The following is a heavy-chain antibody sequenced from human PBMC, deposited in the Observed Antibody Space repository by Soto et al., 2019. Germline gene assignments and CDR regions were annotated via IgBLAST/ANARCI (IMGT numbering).Heavy chain of an antibody. CDR1: GFTFSSYW. J-gene: IGHJ6*02. CDR2: INSDGSST. Sequence: GGSLRLSCAASGFTFSSYWMHWVRQAPGKGLVWVSRINSDGSSTSYADSVKGRFTISRDNAKNTLYLQMNSLRAEDTAVYYRERDQVAPTVYYYYYCGMDVGGQGTRVTVP. V-gene: IGHV3-74*01. CDR3: ERDQVAPTVYYYYYCGMDV. D-gene: IGHD2-15*01.